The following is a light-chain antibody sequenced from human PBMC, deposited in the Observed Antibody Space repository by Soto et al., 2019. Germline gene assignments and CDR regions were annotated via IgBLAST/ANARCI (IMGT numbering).Light chain of an antibody. CDR1: QTISTY. Sequence: DIQMTQSPSSLSASVGDRVTITCRASQTISTYLSWYQQNPGKAPKLLIYAASNLQNGVQSRFSGSGSATDFTLTISSLHPEDFSTYYCQKSSSIPYTFGQGTKLEIK. V-gene: IGKV1-39*01. J-gene: IGKJ2*01. CDR3: QKSSSIPYT. CDR2: AAS.